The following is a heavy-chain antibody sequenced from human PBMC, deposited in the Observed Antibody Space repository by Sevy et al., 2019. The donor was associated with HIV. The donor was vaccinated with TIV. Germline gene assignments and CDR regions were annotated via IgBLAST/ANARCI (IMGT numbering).Heavy chain of an antibody. CDR3: ARGENDDEFFHY. J-gene: IGHJ1*01. Sequence: GGSLRLSCTVSGFIFSNFAMHWVLQAPGKGLEGVAVTSYDGSHKYYADSVKGRFTVSRDNSRNILSLEMSSLTRDDTAVYYCARGENDDEFFHYWGQGTLVTVSS. V-gene: IGHV3-30*04. CDR2: TSYDGSHK. CDR1: GFIFSNFA. D-gene: IGHD1-26*01.